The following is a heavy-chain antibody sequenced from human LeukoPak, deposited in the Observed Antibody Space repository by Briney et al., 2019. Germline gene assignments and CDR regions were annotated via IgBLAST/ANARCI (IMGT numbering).Heavy chain of an antibody. CDR1: GFTFRSYW. CDR3: ARDVDYRDY. Sequence: PGGSLRLSCAASGFTFRSYWMSWVRQAPRKGLEWVANIKQDGSEKYYVDSVKGRFTISRDNAKNSLYLQMNSLRAEDTAVYYCARDVDYRDYWGQGTLVTASS. J-gene: IGHJ4*02. D-gene: IGHD3-16*01. V-gene: IGHV3-7*01. CDR2: IKQDGSEK.